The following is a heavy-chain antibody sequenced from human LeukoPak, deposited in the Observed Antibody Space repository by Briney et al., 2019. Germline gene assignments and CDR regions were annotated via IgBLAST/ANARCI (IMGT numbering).Heavy chain of an antibody. D-gene: IGHD2-15*01. CDR1: GYTLTSYG. CDR3: ARECSGGSCYPNWFDP. V-gene: IGHV1-18*01. Sequence: ASVNVSCKASGYTLTSYGISWVRQAPGQGLEWMGWISAYNGNTNYAQKLQGRVTMTTDTSTSTAYMELRSLRSDDTAVYYCARECSGGSCYPNWFDPWGQGTLVTVSS. CDR2: ISAYNGNT. J-gene: IGHJ5*02.